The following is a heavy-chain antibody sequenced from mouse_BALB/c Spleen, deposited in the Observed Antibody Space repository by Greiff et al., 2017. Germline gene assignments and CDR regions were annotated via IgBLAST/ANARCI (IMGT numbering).Heavy chain of an antibody. CDR1: GFSLTSYG. CDR3: ARGEYSNWFAY. J-gene: IGHJ3*01. D-gene: IGHD2-5*01. Sequence: VQLVESGPGLVAPSQSLSITCTVSGFSLTSYGVHWVRQPPGKGLEWLGVIWAGGSTYSNSALMSRLSISKDNSKRQVFLKMDSLQTDDTAMYYCARGEYSNWFAYWGQGTLVTVSA. CDR2: IWAGGST. V-gene: IGHV2-9*02.